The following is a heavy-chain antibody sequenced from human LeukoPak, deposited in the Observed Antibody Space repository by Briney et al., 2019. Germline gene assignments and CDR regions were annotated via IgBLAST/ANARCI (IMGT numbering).Heavy chain of an antibody. D-gene: IGHD2-2*01. Sequence: GESLKISCKGSGYSFTSYWISWVRQMPGKGLEWMGRIDPSDSYTNYSPSFQGHVTISADKSISTAYLQWSSLKASDTAMYYCGIFYRSSTSCYSPRGDAFDIWGQGTMVTVSS. CDR2: IDPSDSYT. J-gene: IGHJ3*02. V-gene: IGHV5-10-1*01. CDR3: GIFYRSSTSCYSPRGDAFDI. CDR1: GYSFTSYW.